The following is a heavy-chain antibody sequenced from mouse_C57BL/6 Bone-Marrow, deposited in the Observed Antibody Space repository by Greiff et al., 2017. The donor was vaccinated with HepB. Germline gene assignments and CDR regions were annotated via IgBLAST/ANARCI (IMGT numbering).Heavy chain of an antibody. CDR2: IRSKSNNYAT. J-gene: IGHJ4*01. CDR3: VRRGYYGSMDY. V-gene: IGHV10-1*01. D-gene: IGHD1-1*01. Sequence: EVKLMESGGGLVQPKGSLKLSCAASGFSFNTYAMNWVRQAPGKGLEWVARIRSKSNNYATYYADSVKDRFTISRDDSESMLYLQMNNLKTEDTAMYYCVRRGYYGSMDYWGQGTSVTVSS. CDR1: GFSFNTYA.